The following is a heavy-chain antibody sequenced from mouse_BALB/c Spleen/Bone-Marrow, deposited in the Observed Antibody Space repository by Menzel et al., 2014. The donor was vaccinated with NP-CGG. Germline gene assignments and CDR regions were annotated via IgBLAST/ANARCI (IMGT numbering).Heavy chain of an antibody. J-gene: IGHJ4*01. V-gene: IGHV1-4*01. CDR3: AKRDIYYGYDGNAMDY. CDR1: GYTFTTYT. CDR2: INPSSGYT. D-gene: IGHD2-2*01. Sequence: VQLQQSGAELARPGASVKMSCKASGYTFTTYTMHWVKQRPGQGLEWIGYINPSSGYTNYSQKFKDKATLTADKSSSTAYMQLSSLTSEDSAVYFCAKRDIYYGYDGNAMDYWGQGTSVTVSS.